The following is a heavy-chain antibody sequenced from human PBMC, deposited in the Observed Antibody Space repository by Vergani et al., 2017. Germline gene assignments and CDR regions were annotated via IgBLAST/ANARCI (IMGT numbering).Heavy chain of an antibody. Sequence: EVQLVESGGGLVQPGGSLRLSCAASGFTFSTYDMHWVRQATGKGLEWVSAIGTAGDTYYPGSVKGSFTISRENAKNSLYLQVNGLRAGDTAVYYCERRDCSSPVIDYWGQGTLVTVSS. CDR1: GFTFSTYD. D-gene: IGHD6-6*01. CDR2: IGTAGDT. V-gene: IGHV3-13*01. CDR3: ERRDCSSPVIDY. J-gene: IGHJ4*02.